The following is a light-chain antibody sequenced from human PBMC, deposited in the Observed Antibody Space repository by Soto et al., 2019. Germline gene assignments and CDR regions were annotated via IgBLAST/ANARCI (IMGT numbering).Light chain of an antibody. CDR3: QQANSFPLS. CDR2: GAS. Sequence: DIQMTQSPSTLSASVGDTVTITCRASQTISAWLAWHQHKPGKAPNLLIYGASSLQSGVPSRFSGSGSGTDFTLTISNLQPGDFATYYCQQANSFPLSFGQGTRLEIK. V-gene: IGKV1-12*01. J-gene: IGKJ5*01. CDR1: QTISAW.